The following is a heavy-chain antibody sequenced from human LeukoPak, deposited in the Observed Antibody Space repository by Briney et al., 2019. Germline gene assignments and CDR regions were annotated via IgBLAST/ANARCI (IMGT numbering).Heavy chain of an antibody. CDR2: INPSGGST. D-gene: IGHD6-13*01. CDR1: GYTFTSYY. V-gene: IGHV1-46*01. J-gene: IGHJ4*02. CDR3: ARDLFIAAAATPPSFDY. Sequence: ASVKVSCKASGYTFTSYYMHWVRQAPGQGLEWMGIINPSGGSTSYAQKFQGRVTMTRDVSTSTVYMELSSLRSEDTAVYYCARDLFIAAAATPPSFDYWGQGTLVTVSS.